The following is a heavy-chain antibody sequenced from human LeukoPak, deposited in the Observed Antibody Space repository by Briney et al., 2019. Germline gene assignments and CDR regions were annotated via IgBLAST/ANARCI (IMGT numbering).Heavy chain of an antibody. Sequence: PSETLSLTCTVSGGSISSSSYYWGWIRQPPGKGLEWIGSIYCSGSTYYNPSLKSRVTISVDTSKNQFSLKLSSVTAADTAVYYCARHRKYYDILTGYYEGAFDIWGQGTMVTVSS. J-gene: IGHJ3*02. CDR1: GGSISSSSYY. CDR3: ARHRKYYDILTGYYEGAFDI. V-gene: IGHV4-39*01. D-gene: IGHD3-9*01. CDR2: IYCSGST.